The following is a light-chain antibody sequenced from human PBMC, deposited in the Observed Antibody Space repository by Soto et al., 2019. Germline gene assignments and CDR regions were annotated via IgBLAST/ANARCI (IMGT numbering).Light chain of an antibody. V-gene: IGKV1-39*01. J-gene: IGKJ5*01. CDR1: QSISSY. CDR3: QQRYSTRIT. CDR2: AAS. Sequence: DIQMTQSPSSLSASVGDRVTITCRASQSISSYLNWYQQKPGKAPKLLIYAASSLQSGVPSRFSGSGSGTDFTLTISSLHPEDLATYYCQQRYSTRITFGQGTRL.